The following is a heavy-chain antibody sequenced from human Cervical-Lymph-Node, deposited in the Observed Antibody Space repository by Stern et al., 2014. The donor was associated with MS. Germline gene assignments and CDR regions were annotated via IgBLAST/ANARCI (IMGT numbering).Heavy chain of an antibody. J-gene: IGHJ4*02. D-gene: IGHD3-10*01. CDR1: GGSISSGGYY. Sequence: QVQLQESGPRLVKPSQTLSLTCSVSGGSISSGGYYWSWIRQHPGKGLEWIGYIYYSGSPYSNPSLKSRLPISLDTSKNQFSLKLRSVTAADTAVYYCARSSGRLRADYWGQGTLVTVSS. CDR3: ARSSGRLRADY. CDR2: IYYSGSP. V-gene: IGHV4-31*03.